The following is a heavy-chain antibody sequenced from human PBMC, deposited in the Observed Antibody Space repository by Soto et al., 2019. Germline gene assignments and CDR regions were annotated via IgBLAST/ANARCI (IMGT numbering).Heavy chain of an antibody. CDR1: GASSIGVGCY. V-gene: IGHV4-30-4*01. D-gene: IGHD3-9*01. CDR2: IYYRGTS. J-gene: IGHJ5*01. Sequence: SERMCVSWTVSGASSIGVGCYWIWIRQSPGTGLEWIGYIYYRGTSYYNPSLKSRVSMSVDTSKNQFSLKLQSVTAADTAVYYCAGALGILAGYYRPWGQGTLVPVSS. CDR3: AGALGILAGYYRP.